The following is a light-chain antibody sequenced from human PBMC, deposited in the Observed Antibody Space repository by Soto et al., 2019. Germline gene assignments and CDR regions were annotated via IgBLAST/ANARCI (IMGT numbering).Light chain of an antibody. CDR2: GNS. J-gene: IGLJ1*01. V-gene: IGLV1-40*01. CDR3: QSYDSSLSGYV. CDR1: SSNIGAGYD. Sequence: QSVLTQPPSVSGAPGQKVTSSCTGSSSNIGAGYDVNWYQQLPGTAPKFLIYGNSNRPSGVPDRSSGSKSGTSASLAITGLQAEDEADYYCQSYDSSLSGYVFGTGTKVTVL.